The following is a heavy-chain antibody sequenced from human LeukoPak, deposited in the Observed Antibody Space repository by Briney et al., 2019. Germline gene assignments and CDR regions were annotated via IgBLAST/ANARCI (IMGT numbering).Heavy chain of an antibody. CDR1: GFIFSNYV. CDR2: IWYDGSNT. D-gene: IGHD6-19*01. Sequence: GRSLRLSCEASGFIFSNYVMHWVRQAPGKGLEWVAVIWYDGSNTYYADSVKGRFTISRDNSKNTLCLQMNSLRVEDTAVYYCARVPYGSGWYYFDYWGQGTLVTASS. J-gene: IGHJ4*02. V-gene: IGHV3-33*01. CDR3: ARVPYGSGWYYFDY.